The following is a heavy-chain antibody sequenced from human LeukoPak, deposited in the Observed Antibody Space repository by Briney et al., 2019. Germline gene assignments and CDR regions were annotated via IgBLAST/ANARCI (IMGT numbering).Heavy chain of an antibody. Sequence: ASVKVSCKASGYTFTSYGISWVRQAPGQGLEWMGWISAYNGNTNYAQKLQGRVTMTTDTSTSTAYMELRSLRSDDTAVYYCARVGRFLEWLSIGDYWGQGTLVTVSS. CDR2: ISAYNGNT. D-gene: IGHD3-3*01. J-gene: IGHJ4*02. CDR1: GYTFTSYG. CDR3: ARVGRFLEWLSIGDY. V-gene: IGHV1-18*01.